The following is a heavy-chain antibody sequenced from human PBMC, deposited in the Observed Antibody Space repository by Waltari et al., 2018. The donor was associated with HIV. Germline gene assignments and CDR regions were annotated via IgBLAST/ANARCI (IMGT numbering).Heavy chain of an antibody. Sequence: DEQLVEFGGGLVQPGVSLRLPCDASAFTISSSWLTWVRQPPGKGLEWVANINQDGAQKYYVDSVKGQFNITRDNSRNSIYLQLNNLTAGDTAVYYWAREYYDFWSGYYTTGLDVWGQRTTVIVS. D-gene: IGHD3-3*01. CDR3: AREYYDFWSGYYTTGLDV. J-gene: IGHJ6*02. CDR2: INQDGAQK. CDR1: AFTISSSW. V-gene: IGHV3-7*03.